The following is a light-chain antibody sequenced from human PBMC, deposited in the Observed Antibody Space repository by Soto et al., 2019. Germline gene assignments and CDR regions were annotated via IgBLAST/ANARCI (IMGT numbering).Light chain of an antibody. CDR1: QSVGRS. Sequence: IVMTQSPATLSVSPGERATLSGRASQSVGRSLAWYQQKPGQAPRLLIYGTSDRATGIPATFSGSGSGTEFTLTISSLQSEDFAIYYCQQYDNWPSVTFGGGTKVDIK. CDR2: GTS. J-gene: IGKJ4*01. V-gene: IGKV3-15*01. CDR3: QQYDNWPSVT.